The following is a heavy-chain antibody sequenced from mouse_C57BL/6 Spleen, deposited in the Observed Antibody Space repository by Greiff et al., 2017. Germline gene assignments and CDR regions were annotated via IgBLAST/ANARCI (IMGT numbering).Heavy chain of an antibody. J-gene: IGHJ4*01. CDR3: ARPYDGSSYDAMDY. CDR2: IDPSDSYT. CDR1: GYTFTSYW. V-gene: IGHV1-59*01. D-gene: IGHD1-1*01. Sequence: QVQLQQSGAELVRPGTSVKLSCKASGYTFTSYWMHWVKQRPGQGLEWIGVIDPSDSYTNYNQKFKGKATLTVDTSSSTAYMQLSSLTSEDSAVYYCARPYDGSSYDAMDYWGQGTSVTVSS.